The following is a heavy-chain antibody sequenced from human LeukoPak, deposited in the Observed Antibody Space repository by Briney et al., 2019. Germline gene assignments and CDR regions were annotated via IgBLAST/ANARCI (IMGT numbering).Heavy chain of an antibody. Sequence: SETLSLTCTVSGGSISSYYWNWIRQPPGKGLEWIGYIYYSGSTNYNPSLKSRVTISVDTSKNQFSLKLSSVTAADTAVYYCARLRDHYYDSSGYYYVPYYYYYGMDVWGQGTTVTVSS. CDR1: GGSISSYY. D-gene: IGHD3-22*01. CDR3: ARLRDHYYDSSGYYYVPYYYYYGMDV. V-gene: IGHV4-59*08. J-gene: IGHJ6*02. CDR2: IYYSGST.